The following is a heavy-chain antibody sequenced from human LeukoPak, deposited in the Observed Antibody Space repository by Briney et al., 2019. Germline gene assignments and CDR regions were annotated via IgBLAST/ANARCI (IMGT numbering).Heavy chain of an antibody. D-gene: IGHD6-6*01. CDR2: ISGSGGST. CDR1: GFTFSSYA. V-gene: IGHV3-23*01. CDR3: AKVASIAARRYYYMDV. Sequence: PGGSLRLSCAASGFTFSSYAMSWVRQAPGKGLEWVSAISGSGGSTYYADSVKGRFTISRDNSKNTLYLQMNSLRAEDTAVYYCAKVASIAARRYYYMDVWGKGTTVTVSS. J-gene: IGHJ6*03.